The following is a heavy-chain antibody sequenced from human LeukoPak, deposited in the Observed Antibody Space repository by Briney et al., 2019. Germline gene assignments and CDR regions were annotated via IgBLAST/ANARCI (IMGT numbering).Heavy chain of an antibody. CDR1: GYTFSSYW. V-gene: IGHV3-7*01. CDR2: IKQDGSEK. CDR3: ARAPPESEYYDSSGYFYFDY. J-gene: IGHJ4*02. D-gene: IGHD3-22*01. Sequence: GGSLRLSCAASGYTFSSYWMSWVRQAPGKGLEWVANIKQDGSEKYYVDSVKGRFTISRDNAKNSLYLQMNSLRAEDTAVYYCARAPPESEYYDSSGYFYFDYWGQGTLVTVSS.